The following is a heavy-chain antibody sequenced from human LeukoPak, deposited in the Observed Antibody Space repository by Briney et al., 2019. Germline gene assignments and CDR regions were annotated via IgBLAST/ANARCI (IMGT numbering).Heavy chain of an antibody. CDR2: IYTSGST. CDR1: GGSISSGSYY. D-gene: IGHD2-2*02. Sequence: SQTLSLTCTVSGGSISSGSYYWSWIRQPAGKGLEWIGRIYTSGSTNYNPSLKSRVTISVDTSKNPFSLKLSSVTAADTAVYYCARLPAAILGGEDYFDYWGQGTLVTVSS. CDR3: ARLPAAILGGEDYFDY. V-gene: IGHV4-61*02. J-gene: IGHJ4*02.